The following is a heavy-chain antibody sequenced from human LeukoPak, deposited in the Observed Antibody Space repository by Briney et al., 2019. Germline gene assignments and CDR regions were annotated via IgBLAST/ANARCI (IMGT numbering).Heavy chain of an antibody. CDR1: GYTFTDYY. V-gene: IGHV1-2*02. J-gene: IGHJ4*02. Sequence: ASVTVSCKASGYTFTDYYMHWVRQAPGQGLEWMGWINPNSGGTNYAQKFQGRVTMTRGTSISTAYMELSRLRSDDTAVYYCARVLGPKSRQWLVLGYWGQGTLVTVSS. D-gene: IGHD6-19*01. CDR3: ARVLGPKSRQWLVLGY. CDR2: INPNSGGT.